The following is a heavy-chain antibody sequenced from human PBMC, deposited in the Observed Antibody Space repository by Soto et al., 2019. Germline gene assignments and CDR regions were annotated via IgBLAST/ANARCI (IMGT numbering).Heavy chain of an antibody. Sequence: SETLSLTCTVSGGSISSGDYYWSWIRHPPGKGLEWIGYIYYSGSTNYNPSLKSRVTISVDTSKNQFSLKLNSMTAADTAVYYCARHNYGSGSTYFDYWGQGTLLTVSS. J-gene: IGHJ4*02. CDR2: IYYSGST. CDR1: GGSISSGDYY. V-gene: IGHV4-61*08. CDR3: ARHNYGSGSTYFDY. D-gene: IGHD3-10*01.